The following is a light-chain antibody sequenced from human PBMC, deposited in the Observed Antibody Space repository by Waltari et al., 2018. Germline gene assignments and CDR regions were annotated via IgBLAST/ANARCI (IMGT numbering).Light chain of an antibody. J-gene: IGLJ2*01. CDR1: TLGDKY. CDR2: QDS. CDR3: QAWDSSPVV. Sequence: SYELTQPPSVSVSPGQTASITWSGDTLGDKYACWYQQKPGQSPVLVIYQDSKRPSGIPERFSGSNSGNTATLTISGTQAMDEADYYCQAWDSSPVVFGGGTKLTVL. V-gene: IGLV3-1*01.